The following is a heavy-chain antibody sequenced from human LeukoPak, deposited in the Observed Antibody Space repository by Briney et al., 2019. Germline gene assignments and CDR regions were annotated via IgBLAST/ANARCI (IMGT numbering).Heavy chain of an antibody. CDR2: ISSDGSST. J-gene: IGHJ4*02. Sequence: GGSLRLSCAASGSTFRNHWMHWVRQTPGKGLVWVSRISSDGSSTTYADSVKGRFTISRDNAKNTLYLQMNNLRAEGTAMYYCARDQRVTGRPDIDYWGQGTLVIVSS. CDR3: ARDQRVTGRPDIDY. CDR1: GSTFRNHW. V-gene: IGHV3-74*03. D-gene: IGHD6-6*01.